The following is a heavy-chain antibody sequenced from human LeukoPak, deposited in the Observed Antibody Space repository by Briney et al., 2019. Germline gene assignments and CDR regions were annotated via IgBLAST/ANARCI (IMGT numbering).Heavy chain of an antibody. CDR3: ARVRPRSIAVAARNAFDI. V-gene: IGHV4-34*01. CDR1: GGSFSGYY. D-gene: IGHD6-19*01. CDR2: INHSGST. J-gene: IGHJ3*02. Sequence: SETLSLTCAVYGGSFSGYYWSWIRQPPGKGLEWIGEINHSGSTNYNPSLKSRVTISVDTSKNQFSLKLSSVTAADTAVYYCARVRPRSIAVAARNAFDIWGQGTMVTVSS.